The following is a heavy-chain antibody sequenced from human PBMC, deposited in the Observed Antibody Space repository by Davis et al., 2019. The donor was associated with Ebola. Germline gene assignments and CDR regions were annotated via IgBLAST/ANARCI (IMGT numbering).Heavy chain of an antibody. CDR2: IYHSGRT. Sequence: PSETLSLTCTVSGGSISSSNWWSWVRQPPGKGLEWIGEIYHSGRTNYNPSLRSRVTISVDKSKNQFSLKLSSVTAADTAVYYCARGTGSSSWPDAFDIWGQGTMVTVSS. CDR3: ARGTGSSSWPDAFDI. V-gene: IGHV4-4*02. J-gene: IGHJ3*02. D-gene: IGHD6-13*01. CDR1: GGSISSSNW.